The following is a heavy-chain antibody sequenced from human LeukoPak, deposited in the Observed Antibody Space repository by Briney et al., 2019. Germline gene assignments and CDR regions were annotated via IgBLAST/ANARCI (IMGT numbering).Heavy chain of an antibody. V-gene: IGHV4-39*07. CDR3: ARDRVAVAVTGGGY. D-gene: IGHD6-19*01. CDR1: GGSISSSSYY. CDR2: IYYRGNT. J-gene: IGHJ4*02. Sequence: SETLSLTCTVSGGSISSSSYYWGWIRQPPGKGLEWIGSIYYRGNTYYNPSLKSRVTISADTSKNQFSLKLSSVTAADTAVYYCARDRVAVAVTGGGYWGQGTLVTVSS.